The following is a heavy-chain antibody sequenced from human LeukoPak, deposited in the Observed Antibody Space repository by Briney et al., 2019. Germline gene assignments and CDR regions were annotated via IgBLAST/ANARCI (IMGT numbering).Heavy chain of an antibody. V-gene: IGHV3-66*01. CDR3: ARESSSGWTGYFDY. D-gene: IGHD6-19*01. CDR2: IYSGGST. Sequence: PGGSLRLSCAASGFTVSSNYMSWVRQAPGKGLEWVSVIYSGGSTYYADSVKGRFTISRDNSKNTLYLQMNSLRAEDTAVYYCARESSSGWTGYFDYWGQGALVTVSS. CDR1: GFTVSSNY. J-gene: IGHJ4*02.